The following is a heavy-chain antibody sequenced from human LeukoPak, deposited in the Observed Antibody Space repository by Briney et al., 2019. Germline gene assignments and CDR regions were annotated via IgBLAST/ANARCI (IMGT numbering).Heavy chain of an antibody. D-gene: IGHD6-19*01. CDR3: AKDLGYSGDPPVYFES. V-gene: IGHV3-23*01. CDR2: IGDSGVRT. Sequence: GGSLRLSCSASGFAFRNYGMNWVRQAPGKGLEWVSGIGDSGVRTYYADSVTGRFTVSRDNSKNTLLLQMSSLRVEDTALYYCAKDLGYSGDPPVYFESWGQGTLVTVSS. CDR1: GFAFRNYG. J-gene: IGHJ4*02.